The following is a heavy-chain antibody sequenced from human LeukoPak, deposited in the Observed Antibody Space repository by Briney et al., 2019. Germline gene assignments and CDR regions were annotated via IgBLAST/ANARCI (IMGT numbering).Heavy chain of an antibody. Sequence: VASVTVSCKASGGTFSSYTISWVRQAPGQGLEWMGRIIPILGIANYAQKFQGRVTITADKSTSTAYMELSSLRSEDTAVYYCAVSSSGWYEGLDAFDIWGQGIMVTVSS. CDR2: IIPILGIA. J-gene: IGHJ3*02. CDR3: AVSSSGWYEGLDAFDI. D-gene: IGHD6-19*01. CDR1: GGTFSSYT. V-gene: IGHV1-69*02.